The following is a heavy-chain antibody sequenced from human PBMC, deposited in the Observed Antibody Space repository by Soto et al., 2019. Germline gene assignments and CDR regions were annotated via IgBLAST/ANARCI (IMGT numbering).Heavy chain of an antibody. V-gene: IGHV4-39*01. Sequence: SETLSLTCIVSGDSISASTYYWGWVRQPPGEGLEWIGSIYYDTTTYSIPSLKSRVSLSVDTSRNQFSLKLTSVTAADTAVYYCSRHGVNSPFRFWGQGTMVTVSS. CDR1: GDSISASTYY. CDR2: IYYDTTT. J-gene: IGHJ3*01. D-gene: IGHD3-3*01. CDR3: SRHGVNSPFRF.